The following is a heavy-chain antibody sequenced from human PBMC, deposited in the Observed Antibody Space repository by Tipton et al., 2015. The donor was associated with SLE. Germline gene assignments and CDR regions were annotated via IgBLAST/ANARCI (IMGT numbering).Heavy chain of an antibody. CDR2: IYYSGST. J-gene: IGHJ4*02. CDR3: ARLGGNDDYYFDY. Sequence: TLSLTCTVSGYSISRGYYWGWIRQPPGKGLEWIGYIYYSGSTYYNPSLKSRVTISVDTSKNQFSLKLSSVTAADTAVYYCARLGGNDDYYFDYWGQGTRVTVSS. D-gene: IGHD1-1*01. V-gene: IGHV4-38-2*02. CDR1: GYSISRGYY.